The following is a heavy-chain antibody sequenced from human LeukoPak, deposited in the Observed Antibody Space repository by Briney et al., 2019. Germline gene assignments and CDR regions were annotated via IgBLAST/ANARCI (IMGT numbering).Heavy chain of an antibody. CDR2: ISYDGSNK. D-gene: IGHD2-21*02. CDR1: GFTFSSYA. V-gene: IGHV3-30-3*01. CDR3: ARDRMRLAWVGDCSGC. J-gene: IGHJ4*02. Sequence: GGSLRLSCAASGFTFSSYAMHWVRQAPGKGLEWVAVISYDGSNKYYADSVKGRFTISRDNSKNTLYLQMNSLRAEGTAVYYCARDRMRLAWVGDCSGCWGQGTLVTVSS.